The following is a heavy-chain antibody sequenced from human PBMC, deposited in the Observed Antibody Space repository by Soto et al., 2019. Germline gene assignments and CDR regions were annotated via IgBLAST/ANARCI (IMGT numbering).Heavy chain of an antibody. D-gene: IGHD5-18*01. CDR1: GFTFSSYG. Sequence: GSLRLSCAASGFTFSSYGMHWVRQAPGKGLEWVAVISYDGSNKYYADSVKGRFTISRDNSKNTLYLQMNSLRAEDTAVYYCAKDQYSYGYVPFDYWGQGTLVTVSS. V-gene: IGHV3-30*18. CDR3: AKDQYSYGYVPFDY. CDR2: ISYDGSNK. J-gene: IGHJ4*02.